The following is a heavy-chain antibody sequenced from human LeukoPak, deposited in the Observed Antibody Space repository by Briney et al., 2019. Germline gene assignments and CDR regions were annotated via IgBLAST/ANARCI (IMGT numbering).Heavy chain of an antibody. V-gene: IGHV4-39*01. D-gene: IGHD6-6*01. Sequence: PSETLSLTCTVSGGSISSSSYDWGWIRQPPGKGLEWIGGIYYSGSTYYNPSLKSRVTISVDTSKEQFSLKLSSVTAADTAVYYCARYSSSSSNYYYYGMDVWGQGTTVTVSS. CDR1: GGSISSSSYD. CDR2: IYYSGST. CDR3: ARYSSSSSNYYYYGMDV. J-gene: IGHJ6*02.